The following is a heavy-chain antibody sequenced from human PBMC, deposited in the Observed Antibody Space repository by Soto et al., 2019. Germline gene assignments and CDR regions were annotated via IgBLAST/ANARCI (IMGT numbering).Heavy chain of an antibody. J-gene: IGHJ6*02. CDR1: GGTFSSYA. Sequence: QVQLVQSGAEVKKPGSSVKVSCKASGGTFSSYAISWVRQAPGQGLEWMGGIIPIFGTANYAQKFQGRVTITADEATSTAYMELSSLRSEDTAVYYCARFQGKGYGTNGVCYKRRYYYYGMDDWGQGTTVTVSS. V-gene: IGHV1-69*01. D-gene: IGHD2-8*01. CDR2: IIPIFGTA. CDR3: ARFQGKGYGTNGVCYKRRYYYYGMDD.